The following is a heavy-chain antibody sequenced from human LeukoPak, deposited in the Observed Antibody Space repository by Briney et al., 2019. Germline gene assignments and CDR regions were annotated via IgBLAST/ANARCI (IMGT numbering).Heavy chain of an antibody. J-gene: IGHJ4*02. CDR3: ARDRIFEYSSIKFDY. CDR2: IIPIFGTA. CDR1: GGTFSSYA. D-gene: IGHD6-6*01. Sequence: SVKVSCKASGGTFSSYAISWVRQAPGQGREWMGRIIPIFGTANYAQKFQGRVTITTDESTSTAYMELSSLRSEDTAVYYCARDRIFEYSSIKFDYWGQGTLVTVSS. V-gene: IGHV1-69*05.